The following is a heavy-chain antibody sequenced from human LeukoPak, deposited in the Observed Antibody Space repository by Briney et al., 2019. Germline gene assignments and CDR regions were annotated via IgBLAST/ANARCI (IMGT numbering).Heavy chain of an antibody. D-gene: IGHD3-10*01. Sequence: ASVKVSCKASGYTFTSYYMHWVRQAPGQGLEWMGIINPSGGSTSYAQKFQGRVTMTRDTSISTAYMELSRLRSDDTAVYYCARDDTAVGGAFDIWGQGTMVTVSS. CDR2: INPSGGST. CDR1: GYTFTSYY. J-gene: IGHJ3*02. CDR3: ARDDTAVGGAFDI. V-gene: IGHV1-46*01.